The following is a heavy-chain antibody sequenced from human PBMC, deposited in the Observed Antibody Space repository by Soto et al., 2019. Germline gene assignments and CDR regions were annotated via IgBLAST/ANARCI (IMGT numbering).Heavy chain of an antibody. D-gene: IGHD1-1*01. CDR1: GFPFSSYA. J-gene: IGHJ4*02. CDR2: IGGSGGAK. CDR3: ARRAWRGRADY. V-gene: IGHV3-23*01. Sequence: GGSLRLSCAASGFPFSSYAMSWVRQAPGKGLEWISGIGGSGGAKYYAESVEGRFTVSRDNDENTLSLELTSLRVEDTAIYYCARRAWRGRADYWGQGILVTVSS.